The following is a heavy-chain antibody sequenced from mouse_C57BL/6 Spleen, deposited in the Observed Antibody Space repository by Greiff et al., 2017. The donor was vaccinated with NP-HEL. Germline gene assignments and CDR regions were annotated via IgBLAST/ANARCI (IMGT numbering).Heavy chain of an antibody. CDR3: VRRGYAMDY. CDR2: IRSKSNNYAT. CDR1: GFSFNTYA. J-gene: IGHJ4*01. V-gene: IGHV10-1*01. Sequence: GGGLVQPKGSLKLSCAASGFSFNTYAMNWVRQAPGKGLEWVARIRSKSNNYATYYADSVKDRFTISRDDSESMLYLQMNNLKTEDTAMYYCVRRGYAMDYWGQGTSVTVSS.